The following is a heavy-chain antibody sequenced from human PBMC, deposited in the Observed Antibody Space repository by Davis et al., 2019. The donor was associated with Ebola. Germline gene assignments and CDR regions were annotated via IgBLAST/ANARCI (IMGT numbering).Heavy chain of an antibody. J-gene: IGHJ4*02. CDR3: ARGGGLTQSGIDY. Sequence: ASAKVSCKASGYTFTNYGISWVRQAPGQGLEWVGWISFGKGNTNYVQKLQGRVTTTTDTSTSTAYMELRSLRPDDTAVYYCARGGGLTQSGIDYWGQGTLVTVSS. CDR2: ISFGKGNT. D-gene: IGHD3-10*01. V-gene: IGHV1-18*01. CDR1: GYTFTNYG.